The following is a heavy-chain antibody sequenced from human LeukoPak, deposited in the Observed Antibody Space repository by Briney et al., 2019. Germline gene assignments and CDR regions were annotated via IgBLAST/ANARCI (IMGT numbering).Heavy chain of an antibody. D-gene: IGHD1-26*01. Sequence: GGSLRLSCAASGFTFSSYWMNWVRQAPGRGLEWVANIKQDGSEKYYVGSVKGRFTISRDNAKNSLFLQMNSLRAEDTAVYYCATSGASSYWGQGTLVIVSS. CDR3: ATSGASSY. J-gene: IGHJ4*02. V-gene: IGHV3-7*01. CDR2: IKQDGSEK. CDR1: GFTFSSYW.